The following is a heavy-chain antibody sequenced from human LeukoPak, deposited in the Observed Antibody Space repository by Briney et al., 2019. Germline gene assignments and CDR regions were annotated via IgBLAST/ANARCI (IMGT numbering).Heavy chain of an antibody. D-gene: IGHD5-18*01. V-gene: IGHV4-59*01. J-gene: IGHJ5*02. CDR3: ARRASVNTAMVERGYNWFDP. CDR2: LYYSGST. Sequence: SETLSLTCSVSGGSISNYYWSWLRQPPGKGLEWIGYLYYSGSTNYNSSLKSRVTISVDTSKNQFSLKLNSVTAADTAVYYCARRASVNTAMVERGYNWFDPWGQGTLVAVSS. CDR1: GGSISNYY.